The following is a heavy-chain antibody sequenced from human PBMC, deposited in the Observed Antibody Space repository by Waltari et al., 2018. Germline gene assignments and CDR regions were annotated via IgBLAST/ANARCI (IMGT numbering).Heavy chain of an antibody. CDR3: TGGHHDY. CDR2: ISGRTGVK. CDR1: GFDFSNSD. Sequence: EVQLVESGGGLVQPGGSLRLSCAASGFDFSNSDMNWVRQAPGKGLDGISYISGRTGVKYHADAVKGRFTISRDIAKNSVQLQMNSLRAEDTALYYCTGGHHDYWGQGTLVTVSS. V-gene: IGHV3-48*01. J-gene: IGHJ4*02.